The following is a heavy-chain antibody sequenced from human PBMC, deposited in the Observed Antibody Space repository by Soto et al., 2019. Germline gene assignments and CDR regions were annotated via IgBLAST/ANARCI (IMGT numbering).Heavy chain of an antibody. CDR2: IIPILGIA. CDR1: GGTFSSYA. D-gene: IGHD2-8*01. J-gene: IGHJ4*02. CDR3: ARGAPSYCTNGVCYFDY. V-gene: IGHV1-69*10. Sequence: ASVKVSCKASGGTFSSYAISWVRQAPGQGLEWMGGIIPILGIANYAQKFQGRVTITADKSTSTAYMELSSLRSEDTAVYYWARGAPSYCTNGVCYFDYWGQGTLVTVSS.